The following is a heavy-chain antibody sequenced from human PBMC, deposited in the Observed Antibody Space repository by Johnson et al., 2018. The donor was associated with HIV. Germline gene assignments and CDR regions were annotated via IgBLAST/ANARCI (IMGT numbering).Heavy chain of an antibody. Sequence: VQLVESGGGLVQPGGSLRLSCAASGFTVSRNYMSWVRQAPGKGLEWVAVISYDGTNEYYADSVKGRLTISRDNSKNQLYLQMNSLRAEDTAVYYCAKGAPPLGSPSWPDIWGQGTMVTVSS. CDR3: AKGAPPLGSPSWPDI. D-gene: IGHD3-10*02. CDR2: ISYDGTNE. J-gene: IGHJ3*02. CDR1: GFTVSRNY. V-gene: IGHV3-30*14.